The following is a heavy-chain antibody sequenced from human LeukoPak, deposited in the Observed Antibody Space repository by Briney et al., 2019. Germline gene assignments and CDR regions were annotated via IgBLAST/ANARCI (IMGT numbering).Heavy chain of an antibody. D-gene: IGHD6-6*01. J-gene: IGHJ4*02. CDR2: ISSSSSYI. Sequence: GGSLRLSCAASGFTFSSYSMNWVRQAPGKGLEWVSSISSSSSYIYYADSVKGRFTISRDNAKNSLYLQMNSLRAEDTAVYYCARYSSSSGVDYWGQGTLVTVSS. V-gene: IGHV3-21*04. CDR1: GFTFSSYS. CDR3: ARYSSSSGVDY.